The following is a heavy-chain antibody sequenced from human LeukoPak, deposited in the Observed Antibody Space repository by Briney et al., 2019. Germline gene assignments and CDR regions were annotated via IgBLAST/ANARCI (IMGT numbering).Heavy chain of an antibody. CDR1: GFTFSSYA. Sequence: GGSLRLSCAASGFTFSSYAMSWVRQAPGKGLEWVSSISSSSSYIYYADSVKGRFTISRDNAKNSLYLQMNSLRAEDTAVYYCARCITMVRGVIGYYFDYWGQGTLVTVSS. J-gene: IGHJ4*02. D-gene: IGHD3-10*01. V-gene: IGHV3-21*01. CDR3: ARCITMVRGVIGYYFDY. CDR2: ISSSSSYI.